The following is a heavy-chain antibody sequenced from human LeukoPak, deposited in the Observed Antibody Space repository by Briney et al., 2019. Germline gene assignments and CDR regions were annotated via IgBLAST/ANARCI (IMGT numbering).Heavy chain of an antibody. Sequence: SETLSLTCTVSGGSISSYYWSWIRQPPGKGLEWIGYIYYSGSTNYNPSLKSRVTISVDTSKNQFSLKLSSVTAADTAVYYCATQTMVRGVKYISDWGQGTLVTVSS. CDR1: GGSISSYY. V-gene: IGHV4-59*01. D-gene: IGHD3-10*01. CDR3: ATQTMVRGVKYISD. CDR2: IYYSGST. J-gene: IGHJ4*02.